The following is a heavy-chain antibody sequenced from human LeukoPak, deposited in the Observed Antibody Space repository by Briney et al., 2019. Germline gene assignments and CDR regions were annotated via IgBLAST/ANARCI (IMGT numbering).Heavy chain of an antibody. CDR1: GFTFSRFR. V-gene: IGHV3-7*03. J-gene: IGHJ4*02. Sequence: GESLRLSCAASGFTFSRFRMSWVRQPPGKGLEWVANINQDGSEIYYVDSVKGRFTISRDNAKNSLYLQMNSLRAEDTAVYYCAREPDGETLDYWGQGTLVTVSS. D-gene: IGHD4-17*01. CDR2: INQDGSEI. CDR3: AREPDGETLDY.